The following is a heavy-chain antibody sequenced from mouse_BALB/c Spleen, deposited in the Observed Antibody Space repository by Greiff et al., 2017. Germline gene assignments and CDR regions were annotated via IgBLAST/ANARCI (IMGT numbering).Heavy chain of an antibody. CDR2: IDPYNGGT. CDR1: GYAFTSYN. V-gene: IGHV1S135*01. CDR3: ATPYGNYGYYAMDY. D-gene: IGHD2-1*01. Sequence: QLQESGPELVKPGASVKVSCKASGYAFTSYNMYWVKQSHGKSLEWIGYIDPYNGGTSYNQKFKGKATLTVDKSSSTAYMHLNSLTSEDSAVYYCATPYGNYGYYAMDYWGQGTSVTVSS. J-gene: IGHJ4*01.